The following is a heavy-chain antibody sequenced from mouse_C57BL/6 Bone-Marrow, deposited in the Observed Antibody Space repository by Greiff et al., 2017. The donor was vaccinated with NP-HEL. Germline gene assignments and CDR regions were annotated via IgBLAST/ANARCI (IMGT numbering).Heavy chain of an antibody. Sequence: EVHLVESGGDLVKPGGSLKLSCAASGFTFSSYGMSWVRQTPDKRLEWVATISSGGSYTYYPDSVKGRFTISRDNAKNTLYLQMSSLKSEDTAMYYCARHPLPTPFAYWGQGTLVTVSA. CDR2: ISSGGSYT. CDR1: GFTFSSYG. D-gene: IGHD2-10*01. J-gene: IGHJ3*01. V-gene: IGHV5-6*01. CDR3: ARHPLPTPFAY.